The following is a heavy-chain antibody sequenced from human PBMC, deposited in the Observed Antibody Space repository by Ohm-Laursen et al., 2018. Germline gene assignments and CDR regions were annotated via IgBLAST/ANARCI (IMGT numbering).Heavy chain of an antibody. CDR3: ARGSAPGQY. CDR1: GGSFSGYY. J-gene: IGHJ4*02. CDR2: INHSGST. D-gene: IGHD1-1*01. Sequence: PSQTLSLTCAVYGGSFSGYYWSWIRQPPGKGLEWIGEINHSGSTNYNPSLKSRVTISIDTSKNQFSLKLRSVTAADTAVYYCARGSAPGQYWGQGTLVTVSS. V-gene: IGHV4-34*01.